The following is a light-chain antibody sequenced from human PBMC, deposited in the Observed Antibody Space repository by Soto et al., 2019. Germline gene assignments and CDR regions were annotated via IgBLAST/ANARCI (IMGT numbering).Light chain of an antibody. CDR3: QKYNNWPPYI. V-gene: IGKV3-15*01. CDR1: QSVSSN. CDR2: GAS. J-gene: IGKJ2*01. Sequence: EIVMTQSPATLSVSPGERATLSCRASQSVSSNLAWYQQKPGQAPRLLIYGASTRATGIPARFSGSGSGTESTLTISSLQSEDFVVYYCQKYNNWPPYIFGQGNKLEIK.